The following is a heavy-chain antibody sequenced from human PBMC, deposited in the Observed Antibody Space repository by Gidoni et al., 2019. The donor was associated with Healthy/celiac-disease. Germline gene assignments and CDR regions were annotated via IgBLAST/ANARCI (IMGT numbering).Heavy chain of an antibody. CDR2: IYTSGST. CDR3: ARDQDSSGWWWFDP. D-gene: IGHD6-19*01. V-gene: IGHV4-61*02. J-gene: IGHJ5*02. Sequence: VQLQESGPGLVKPSQTLSLTCTVSGRSLSSGSYYWSWIRQPAGKGLEWIGRIYTSGSTNYNPSLKSRVTISVDTSKNQFSLKLSSVTAADTAVYYCARDQDSSGWWWFDPWGQGTLVTVSS. CDR1: GRSLSSGSYY.